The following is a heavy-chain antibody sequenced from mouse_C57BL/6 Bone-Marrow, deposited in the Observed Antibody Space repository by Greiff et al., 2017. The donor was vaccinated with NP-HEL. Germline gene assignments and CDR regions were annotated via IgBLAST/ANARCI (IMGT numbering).Heavy chain of an antibody. V-gene: IGHV14-4*01. Sequence: VQLQQSGAELVRPGASVKLSCTASGFNIKDAYMHWVKQRPEQGLEWIGWIYPENGDTEYASKFQGKATITADTSSNTAYLQLSSLTSEDTAVYYCKVNYHDYWGQGTTLTVSA. CDR2: IYPENGDT. D-gene: IGHD2-1*01. J-gene: IGHJ2*01. CDR3: KVNYHDY. CDR1: GFNIKDAY.